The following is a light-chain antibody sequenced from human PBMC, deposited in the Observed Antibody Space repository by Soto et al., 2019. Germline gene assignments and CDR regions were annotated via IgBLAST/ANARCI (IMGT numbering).Light chain of an antibody. CDR3: QQYGRSPFT. J-gene: IGKJ2*01. CDR2: GAS. Sequence: EIVLTQSPVTLSLSPGERATLSCRASQKISNNFLAWFQQKPGLAPRLLISGASTRASDIPDRFSGSGSGTDFALTISRLEPEDFAVYFCQQYGRSPFTFGQGTKLQIK. CDR1: QKISNNF. V-gene: IGKV3-20*01.